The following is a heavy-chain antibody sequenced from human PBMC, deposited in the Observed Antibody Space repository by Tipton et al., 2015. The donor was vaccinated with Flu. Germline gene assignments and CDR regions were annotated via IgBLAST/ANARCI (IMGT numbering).Heavy chain of an antibody. CDR1: GFTFSNYW. J-gene: IGHJ4*02. V-gene: IGHV3-7*03. D-gene: IGHD2-21*01. CDR3: ARQLGGGDCY. Sequence: SLRLSCAASGFTFSNYWMHWVRQAPGKGLEWVANIKEDGSVKYYLDSVMGRFTISRDNAKNSLFLQMNSLGAEDTAVYYCARQLGGGDCYWGQGTLVTVSS. CDR2: IKEDGSVK.